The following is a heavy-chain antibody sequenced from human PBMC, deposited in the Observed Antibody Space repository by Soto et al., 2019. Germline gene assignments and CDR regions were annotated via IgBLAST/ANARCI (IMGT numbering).Heavy chain of an antibody. CDR1: GYTFTSYY. J-gene: IGHJ4*02. CDR3: ARDVERAVDTAMVTGGYGH. Sequence: ASVKVSCKASGYTFTSYYMHWVRQAPGQGLEWMGIINPSGGSTSYAQKFQGRVTMTRDTSTSTVYMELSSLRSEDTAVYYCARDVERAVDTAMVTGGYGHWGQGTLVTVSS. V-gene: IGHV1-46*01. D-gene: IGHD5-18*01. CDR2: INPSGGST.